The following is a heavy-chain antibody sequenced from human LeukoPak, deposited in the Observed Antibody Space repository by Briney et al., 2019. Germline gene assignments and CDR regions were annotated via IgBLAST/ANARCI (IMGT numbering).Heavy chain of an antibody. Sequence: ASVKVSCKASGYTFTGYYMHWVRQAPGQGLEWMGWISAYNGNTNYAQKLQGRVTMTTDTSTSTAYMELRSLRSDDTAVYYCARDPFDWNYDGGNWFDPWGQGTLVTVSS. D-gene: IGHD1-7*01. CDR2: ISAYNGNT. V-gene: IGHV1-18*04. J-gene: IGHJ5*02. CDR1: GYTFTGYY. CDR3: ARDPFDWNYDGGNWFDP.